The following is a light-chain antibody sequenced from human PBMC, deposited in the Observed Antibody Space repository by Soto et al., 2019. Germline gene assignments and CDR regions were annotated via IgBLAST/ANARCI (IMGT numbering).Light chain of an antibody. J-gene: IGKJ4*01. Sequence: EIVMTQSPATLSVSPGERATLSCWASQSVSSNLAWHQQKPGQAPRLLIYGASTRATGIPARFSGSGSGTEFTLTISGLQSEDFAVYYCQQYSVWPFTFGGGSKVEIK. CDR2: GAS. CDR1: QSVSSN. V-gene: IGKV3-15*01. CDR3: QQYSVWPFT.